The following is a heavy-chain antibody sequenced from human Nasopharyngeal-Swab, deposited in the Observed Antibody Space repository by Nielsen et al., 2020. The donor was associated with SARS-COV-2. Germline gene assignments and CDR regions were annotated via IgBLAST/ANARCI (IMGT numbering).Heavy chain of an antibody. J-gene: IGHJ4*02. V-gene: IGHV3-21*01. CDR2: ISSSSSYI. Sequence: VRQAPGKGLEWVSSISSSSSYIYYADSVKGRFTISRDNAKNSLYLQMNSLRAEDTAVYYCARSITFGGVIAERHFDYWGQGTLVTSPQ. D-gene: IGHD3-16*02. CDR3: ARSITFGGVIAERHFDY.